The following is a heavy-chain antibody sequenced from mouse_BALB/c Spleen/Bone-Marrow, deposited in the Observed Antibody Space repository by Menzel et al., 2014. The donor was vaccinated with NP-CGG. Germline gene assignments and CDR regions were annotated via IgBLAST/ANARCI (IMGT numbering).Heavy chain of an antibody. J-gene: IGHJ2*01. D-gene: IGHD2-3*01. CDR1: GYTFTDYY. CDR2: VNPYNGGT. Sequence: EVQLVESGPELVKPGASVKMSCKASGYTFTDYYMDWVKQSHGESFEWIGRVNPYNGGTSYNQKFKGKATLTVDKSSSTAYMELNSLTSEDSAVYYCARRMITTSVRVDYWGQGTTLTVSS. CDR3: ARRMITTSVRVDY. V-gene: IGHV1-19*01.